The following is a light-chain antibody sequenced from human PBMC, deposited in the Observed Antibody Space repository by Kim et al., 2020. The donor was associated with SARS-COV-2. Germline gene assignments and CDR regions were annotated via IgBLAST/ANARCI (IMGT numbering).Light chain of an antibody. J-gene: IGLJ2*01. Sequence: ATAQLARITCGGNNIGRKGVRRYQQKPGQDPVLVIYSETNRPSGIPERFSGSHPGNTTTLTISRIEAGDEADYYCQVWDSSSDHLVFGGGTQLTVL. CDR2: SET. V-gene: IGLV3-12*01. CDR1: NIGRKG. CDR3: QVWDSSSDHLV.